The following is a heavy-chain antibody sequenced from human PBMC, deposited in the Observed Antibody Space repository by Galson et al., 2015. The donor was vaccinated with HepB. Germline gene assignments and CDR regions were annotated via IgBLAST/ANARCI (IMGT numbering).Heavy chain of an antibody. V-gene: IGHV4-59*08. J-gene: IGHJ4*02. D-gene: IGHD2-2*01. Sequence: ETLSLTCSVSHGSINNYYWSWIRQSPGNRLEWIGYIYYNGDTNYSPSLGYRVGMSVDTSINQVSLWLTSVTAADTAVYYCARHPGRGSVGYAFDLWGQGTLVTVSA. CDR1: HGSINNYY. CDR3: ARHPGRGSVGYAFDL. CDR2: IYYNGDT.